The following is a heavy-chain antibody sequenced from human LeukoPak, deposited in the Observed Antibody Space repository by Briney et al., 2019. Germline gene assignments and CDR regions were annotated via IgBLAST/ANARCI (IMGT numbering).Heavy chain of an antibody. D-gene: IGHD2-15*01. CDR3: TRERRWFDALDI. CDR2: IRSKAYGGTT. V-gene: IGHV3-49*04. Sequence: PGGSLRLSCTASGFTFGDYAMSWVRQAPGKGLEWVGFIRSKAYGGTTEYAASVKGRFTISRDDSKSIAYLQMNSLKTEDTAVYYCTRERRWFDALDIWGQGTMVTVSS. CDR1: GFTFGDYA. J-gene: IGHJ3*02.